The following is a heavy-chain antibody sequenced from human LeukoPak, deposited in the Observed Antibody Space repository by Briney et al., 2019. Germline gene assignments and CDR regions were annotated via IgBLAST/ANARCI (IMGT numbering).Heavy chain of an antibody. CDR1: GYSISSGYY. Sequence: PSETLSLTCTVSGYSISSGYYWGWIRQPPGKGLEWIGSIYHSGSTYYNPSLKSRVTISVDTSKNQFSLKLSSVTAADTAVYYCAREPHYDFWNGYDMDVWGKGTTVTVSS. V-gene: IGHV4-38-2*02. CDR2: IYHSGST. D-gene: IGHD3-3*01. CDR3: AREPHYDFWNGYDMDV. J-gene: IGHJ6*03.